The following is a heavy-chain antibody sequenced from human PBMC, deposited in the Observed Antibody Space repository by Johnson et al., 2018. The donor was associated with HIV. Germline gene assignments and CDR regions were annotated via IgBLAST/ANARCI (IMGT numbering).Heavy chain of an antibody. V-gene: IGHV3-13*01. J-gene: IGHJ3*02. CDR1: GFTFSSYD. CDR2: IGTAGDT. D-gene: IGHD1-26*01. CDR3: AKRYSGSLRDTFDI. Sequence: VQLVESGGGVVQPGRSLRLSCAASGFTFSSYDMHWVRQATGKGLEWVSAIGTAGDTYYPGSVKGRFTISRDNSKNTLYLQMNSLRAEDTAVYYCAKRYSGSLRDTFDIWGQGTMVTVSS.